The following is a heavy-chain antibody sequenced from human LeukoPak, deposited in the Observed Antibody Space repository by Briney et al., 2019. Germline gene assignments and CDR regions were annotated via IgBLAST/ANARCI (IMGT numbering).Heavy chain of an antibody. J-gene: IGHJ3*02. CDR1: GYSLSSGYY. D-gene: IGHD1-14*01. Sequence: SERLSLPCTVSGYSLSSGYYWGWIRQPPGKGLEGVGSIYHSGSTNNNPSLNSRVTISVDTYKNQYSLKLKSVTAADTAVYYCARGRLPDAFDIWGQGTMVTVSS. V-gene: IGHV4-38-2*02. CDR3: ARGRLPDAFDI. CDR2: IYHSGST.